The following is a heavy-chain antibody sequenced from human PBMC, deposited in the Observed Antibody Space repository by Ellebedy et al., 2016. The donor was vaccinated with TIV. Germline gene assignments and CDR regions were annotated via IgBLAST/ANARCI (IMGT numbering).Heavy chain of an antibody. J-gene: IGHJ4*02. V-gene: IGHV4-59*11. Sequence: MPSETLSLTCSVSSGSLTNHYWSWVRQPPGKGLEWIGYIHYTGTTNYNPSLKSRVTISLDTSKNQFSLNLNSVTAADTAVYYCTKTRGWLQPDFHYWGQGSLVTVSS. CDR1: SGSLTNHY. D-gene: IGHD5-24*01. CDR3: TKTRGWLQPDFHY. CDR2: IHYTGTT.